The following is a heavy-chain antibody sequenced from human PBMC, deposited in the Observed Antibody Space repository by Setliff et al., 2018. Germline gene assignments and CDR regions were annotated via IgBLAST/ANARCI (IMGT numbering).Heavy chain of an antibody. CDR1: GFTFSSYA. CDR3: AKFSRYTDSQGEFDF. CDR2: IRFDGRKQ. D-gene: IGHD1-20*01. V-gene: IGHV3-30*02. J-gene: IGHJ4*02. Sequence: GGSLRLSCTASGFTFSSYALHWVRQTPGKGLEWIGHIRFDGRKQNYADSVTGRFTISRDNSKSTVYLLLNGLTVDDTAMYYCAKFSRYTDSQGEFDFWGQGALVTVSS.